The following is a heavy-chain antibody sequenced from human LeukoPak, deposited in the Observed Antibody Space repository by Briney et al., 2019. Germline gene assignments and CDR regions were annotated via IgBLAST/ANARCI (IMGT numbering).Heavy chain of an antibody. CDR1: GYTFTSFD. Sequence: GASVKVSCKASGYTFTSFDINWVRQAAGQGLEWMGWMRPGSGNTGYAESLQGRITLTRDTSTSTAFMELSSLTSEDTAVYYCARGYYYYYYMDVWGKGTTVTVSS. J-gene: IGHJ6*03. V-gene: IGHV1-8*01. CDR3: ARGYYYYYYMDV. CDR2: MRPGSGNT.